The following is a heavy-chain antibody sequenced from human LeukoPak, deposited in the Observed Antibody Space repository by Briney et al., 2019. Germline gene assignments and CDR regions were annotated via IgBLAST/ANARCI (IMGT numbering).Heavy chain of an antibody. V-gene: IGHV1-69*06. CDR2: IIPILGTA. Sequence: SVKVSCKASGGTFSSYAISWVRQAPGQGLEWMGGIIPILGTANYAQKFQGRVTITADKSTSTAYMELSSLRSEDTAVYYCARDSGADIVVVPAASDYWGQGTLVTVFS. CDR1: GGTFSSYA. D-gene: IGHD2-2*01. J-gene: IGHJ4*02. CDR3: ARDSGADIVVVPAASDY.